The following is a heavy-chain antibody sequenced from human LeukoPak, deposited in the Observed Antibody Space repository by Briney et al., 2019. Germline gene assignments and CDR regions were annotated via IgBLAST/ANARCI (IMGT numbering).Heavy chain of an antibody. Sequence: SETLSLTCSVSGGSISSYYWSWIRQPPGKGLEWIGYIYYSGSTNYNPSLKSRVTISVDTSENQLSLQLSSVTAADTAVYYCPRAHSSSWYMDYWGQGTLVTVSS. D-gene: IGHD6-13*01. CDR1: GGSISSYY. V-gene: IGHV4-59*01. CDR3: PRAHSSSWYMDY. J-gene: IGHJ4*02. CDR2: IYYSGST.